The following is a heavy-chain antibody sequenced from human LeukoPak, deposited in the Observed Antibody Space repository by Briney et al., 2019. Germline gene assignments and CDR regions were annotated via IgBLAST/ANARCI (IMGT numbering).Heavy chain of an antibody. CDR3: ARPLDGDSSLWFDP. V-gene: IGHV4-31*03. Sequence: KASETLSLTCTVSGGSISSGGYYWSWIRQHPGKGLEWIGYIYYSGSTYYNPSLKSRVTISVDTSKNQFSLKLSSVTAADTAVYYCARPLDGDSSLWFDPWGPGTLVTVPS. CDR2: IYYSGST. J-gene: IGHJ5*02. CDR1: GGSISSGGYY. D-gene: IGHD3-22*01.